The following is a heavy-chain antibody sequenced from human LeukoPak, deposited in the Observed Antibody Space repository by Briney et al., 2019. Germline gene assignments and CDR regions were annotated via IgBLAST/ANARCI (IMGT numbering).Heavy chain of an antibody. CDR2: IYYSGST. CDR1: GGSISSGGYY. CDR3: ARSYDTGWYEDY. J-gene: IGHJ4*02. D-gene: IGHD6-19*01. V-gene: IGHV4-31*03. Sequence: SETLSLTCTVSGGSISSGGYYWSWIRQHPGKGLEWIGYIYYSGSTYYNPSLKSRVTISVDKSKNQFSLNLNSVTAADTAVYYCARSYDTGWYEDYWGQGTLVTVSS.